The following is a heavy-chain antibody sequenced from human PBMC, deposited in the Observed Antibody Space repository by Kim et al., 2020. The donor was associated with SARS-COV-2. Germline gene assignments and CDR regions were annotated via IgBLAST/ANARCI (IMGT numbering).Heavy chain of an antibody. CDR1: GASITGYY. D-gene: IGHD2-21*01. V-gene: IGHV4-59*01. J-gene: IGHJ3*02. Sequence: SETLSLTCAVSGASITGYYWNWVRQPPGKGLELIAYTHYSGTVNYNPSLWSRVTTSVDTPKNQFSLKLSSVTAADTAVYYCARWSESLWAFDIWGQGTMVTVSS. CDR3: ARWSESLWAFDI. CDR2: THYSGTV.